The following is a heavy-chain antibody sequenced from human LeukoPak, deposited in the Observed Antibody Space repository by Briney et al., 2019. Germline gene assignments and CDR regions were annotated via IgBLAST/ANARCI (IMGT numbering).Heavy chain of an antibody. CDR3: ARDPGLDY. Sequence: PGGSLRLSCAASGFTFSSYSMNWVRRAPGKGLEWVSYISSSSSTIYYADSVKGRFTISRDNAKNSLYLHMNNLRAEDTAVYYCARDPGLDYWGQGTLVTVSS. CDR1: GFTFSSYS. V-gene: IGHV3-48*04. CDR2: ISSSSSTI. J-gene: IGHJ4*02.